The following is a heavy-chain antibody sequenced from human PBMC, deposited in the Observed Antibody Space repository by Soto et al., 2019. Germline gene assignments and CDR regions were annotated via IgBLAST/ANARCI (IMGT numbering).Heavy chain of an antibody. Sequence: GWSLRLSCAASGFTFSSYGMHWVRQAPGKGLEWVAVIWYDGSNKYYADSVKGRFTISRDNSKNTLYLQMNSLRAEDTAVYYCARDESPYSSSWYYYYGMDVWGQGTTVTVSS. CDR3: ARDESPYSSSWYYYYGMDV. V-gene: IGHV3-33*01. D-gene: IGHD6-13*01. CDR2: IWYDGSNK. CDR1: GFTFSSYG. J-gene: IGHJ6*02.